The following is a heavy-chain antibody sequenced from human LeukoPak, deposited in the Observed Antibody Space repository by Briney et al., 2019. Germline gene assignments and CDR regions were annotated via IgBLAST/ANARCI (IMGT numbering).Heavy chain of an antibody. CDR2: ISYDGSNK. CDR1: GFTFSSYG. J-gene: IGHJ4*02. Sequence: PGRSLRLSCAASGFTFSSYGMHWVRQAPGKGLEWVAVISYDGSNKYYADSVKGRFTISRDNSKNTLYLQMNSLRAEDTAVYYCAKDAISPTPYWGQGTLVTVSS. V-gene: IGHV3-30*18. CDR3: AKDAISPTPY. D-gene: IGHD3-9*01.